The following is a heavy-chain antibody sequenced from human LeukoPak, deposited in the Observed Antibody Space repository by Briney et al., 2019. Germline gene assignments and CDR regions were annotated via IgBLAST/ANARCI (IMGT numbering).Heavy chain of an antibody. D-gene: IGHD2-2*01. Sequence: SETLSLTCTVSGGSISSYYGSWIRQPRGKGLEWIGHIYYSGSTNYNPSLKRRVTISVDTSKNQFSLRLSSVTAADTAVYYCARQVKVVPAAMRRDAFDTWGQGTMVTVSS. J-gene: IGHJ3*02. CDR2: IYYSGST. V-gene: IGHV4-59*08. CDR1: GGSISSYY. CDR3: ARQVKVVPAAMRRDAFDT.